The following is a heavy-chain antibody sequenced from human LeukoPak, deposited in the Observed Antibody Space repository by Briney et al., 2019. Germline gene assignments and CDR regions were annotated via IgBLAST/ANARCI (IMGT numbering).Heavy chain of an antibody. CDR2: ISRGSTYI. CDR1: GFIFSSSI. CDR3: AREGRSNGFYGVLDF. V-gene: IGHV3-21*01. D-gene: IGHD6-19*01. J-gene: IGHJ4*02. Sequence: PGGSLRLSCAASGFIFSSSIMNWVRQVPGKGLEWVSCISRGSTYIYYAESVKGRFTVSRDDGKNSLYLQMNDLRVEDTAVYYCAREGRSNGFYGVLDFWGQGTLVTVSS.